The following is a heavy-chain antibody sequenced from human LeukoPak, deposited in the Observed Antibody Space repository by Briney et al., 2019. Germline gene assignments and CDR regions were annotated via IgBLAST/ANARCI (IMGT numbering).Heavy chain of an antibody. CDR3: AKDGRGYCSSISCYRDFQH. CDR2: ISYDGSNK. D-gene: IGHD2-2*02. CDR1: GFTFSSYG. Sequence: GRSLRFSCAASGFTFSSYGMHWVRQAPGKGLEWVAVISYDGSNKYYADSVKGRFTISRDNSKNTLYLQMNSLRAEDTAVYYCAKDGRGYCSSISCYRDFQHWGQGTLVTVSS. V-gene: IGHV3-30*18. J-gene: IGHJ1*01.